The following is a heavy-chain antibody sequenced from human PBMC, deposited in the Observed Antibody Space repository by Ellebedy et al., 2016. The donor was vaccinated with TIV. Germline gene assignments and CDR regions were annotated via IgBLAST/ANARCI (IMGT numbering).Heavy chain of an antibody. Sequence: GGSLRLXXAASGFTFRSYGMSWVRQAPGKGLEWVSAISDSGGSTYYADSVKGRFTISRDNSKNTLDLQMNSLRAEDTALYYCARETRGYAGIFDYWGQGTLVTASS. CDR3: ARETRGYAGIFDY. CDR1: GFTFRSYG. D-gene: IGHD2-15*01. V-gene: IGHV3-23*01. J-gene: IGHJ4*02. CDR2: ISDSGGST.